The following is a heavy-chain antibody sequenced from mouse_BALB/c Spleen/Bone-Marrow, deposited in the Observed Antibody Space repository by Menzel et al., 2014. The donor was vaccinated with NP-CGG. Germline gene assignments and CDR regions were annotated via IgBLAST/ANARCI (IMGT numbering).Heavy chain of an antibody. D-gene: IGHD2-1*01. J-gene: IGHJ3*01. V-gene: IGHV14-3*02. CDR2: IDPANGNT. CDR3: ARNGNYGAWFAY. Sequence: VQLKESGAELVKPGASVKLSCTASGFNIKDTYMHWVKQRPEQGLEWIGRIDPANGNTKYDPKFQGKATITADTSSNTAYLQLSSLTSEDTAVYYCARNGNYGAWFAYWGQGTLVTVSP. CDR1: GFNIKDTY.